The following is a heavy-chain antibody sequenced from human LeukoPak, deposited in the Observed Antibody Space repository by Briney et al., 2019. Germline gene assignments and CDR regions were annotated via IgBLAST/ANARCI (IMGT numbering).Heavy chain of an antibody. D-gene: IGHD2-8*01. J-gene: IGHJ4*02. Sequence: GGSLRLSCAASGFTISSYWMSWVRQSPGKGLEWVANIKQDGGEKYYVDSVKGRFTISRDNAKNSLYLQMNSLRAEDTAVYYCARGGFMSYLAFDYWGQGTLVTVSS. CDR3: ARGGFMSYLAFDY. V-gene: IGHV3-7*01. CDR1: GFTISSYW. CDR2: IKQDGGEK.